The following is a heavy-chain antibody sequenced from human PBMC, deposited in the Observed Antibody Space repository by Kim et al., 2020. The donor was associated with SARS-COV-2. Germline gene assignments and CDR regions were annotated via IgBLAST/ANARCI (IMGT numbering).Heavy chain of an antibody. CDR1: GFTFSSYA. CDR3: AKDSQRYVDWVLCPEFDY. J-gene: IGHJ4*02. V-gene: IGHV3-23*01. D-gene: IGHD3-9*01. CDR2: ISGSGGST. Sequence: GGSLRLSCAASGFTFSSYAMSWVRQAPGKGLEWVSAISGSGGSTYYADSVKGRFTISRDNSKNTLYLQMNSLRAEDTAVYYCAKDSQRYVDWVLCPEFDYWGQGTLVTVSS.